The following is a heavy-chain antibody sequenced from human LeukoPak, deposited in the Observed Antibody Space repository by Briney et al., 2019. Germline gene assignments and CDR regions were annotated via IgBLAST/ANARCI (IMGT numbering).Heavy chain of an antibody. V-gene: IGHV1-24*01. J-gene: IGHJ3*02. CDR3: ARDRPNSSGWRRAFDI. CDR1: GYTLTELS. CDR2: FDPEDGET. Sequence: GASVKVSCKVSGYTLTELSMHWVRQAPGKGLEWMGGFDPEDGETIYAQKFQGRVTMTEDTSTDTAYMELSSLRSEDTAVYNCARDRPNSSGWRRAFDIWGQGTMVTVSS. D-gene: IGHD6-19*01.